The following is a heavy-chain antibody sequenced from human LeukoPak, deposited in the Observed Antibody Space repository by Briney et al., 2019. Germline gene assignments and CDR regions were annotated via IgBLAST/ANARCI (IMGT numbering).Heavy chain of an antibody. CDR2: INTNTGNP. CDR1: GGTFSSYA. CDR3: ARDPGDDFVVPGDP. V-gene: IGHV7-4-1*02. Sequence: ASVKVSCKASGGTFSSYAISWVRQAPGQGLEWMGWINTNTGNPTYAQGFTGRFVFSLDTSVSTTYLQISSLKAEDTAVYYCARDPGDDFVVPGDPWGQGTLVTVSS. D-gene: IGHD2-2*01. J-gene: IGHJ5*02.